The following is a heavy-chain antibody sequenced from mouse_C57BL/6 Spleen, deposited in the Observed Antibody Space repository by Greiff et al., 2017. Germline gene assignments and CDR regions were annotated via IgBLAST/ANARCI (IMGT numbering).Heavy chain of an antibody. Sequence: EVKLMESGGGLVKPGGSLKLSCAASGFTFSSYAMSWVRQTPEKRLEWVATISDGGSYTYYPDNVKGRFTITRENAKNNLYLQMSHLKSEDTAMYYCARGWAHYGSSFAYWGQGTMLTVSS. CDR2: ISDGGSYT. CDR3: ARGWAHYGSSFAY. V-gene: IGHV5-4*03. J-gene: IGHJ2*01. D-gene: IGHD1-1*01. CDR1: GFTFSSYA.